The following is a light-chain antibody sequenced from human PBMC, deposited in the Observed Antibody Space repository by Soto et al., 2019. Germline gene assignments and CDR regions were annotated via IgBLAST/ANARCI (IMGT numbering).Light chain of an antibody. CDR3: QQYNSYSPRT. J-gene: IGKJ2*01. CDR2: DAS. Sequence: DIPMTQSPSPLSASVGDRVTITCRASQSISSWLAWYQQKPGKAPKLLIYDASSLESGVPSRFSGSGSGTEFTLTISSLQPDDFATYYCQQYNSYSPRTFGQGTKLEIK. V-gene: IGKV1-5*01. CDR1: QSISSW.